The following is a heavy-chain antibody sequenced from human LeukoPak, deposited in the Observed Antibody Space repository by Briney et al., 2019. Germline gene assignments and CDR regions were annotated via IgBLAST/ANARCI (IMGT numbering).Heavy chain of an antibody. D-gene: IGHD2-15*01. CDR1: GFTFSAYG. CDR3: AKDSGYSSKYWYFNL. V-gene: IGHV3-30*02. Sequence: GGSLRLSXAASGFTFSAYGMHWVRQAPGKGLEWVAFIRYDGSDTYYADSMKGRFSISRDNPKNTLYVRMSSLRAEDTAVYYCAKDSGYSSKYWYFNLWGRGTLVTVSS. J-gene: IGHJ2*01. CDR2: IRYDGSDT.